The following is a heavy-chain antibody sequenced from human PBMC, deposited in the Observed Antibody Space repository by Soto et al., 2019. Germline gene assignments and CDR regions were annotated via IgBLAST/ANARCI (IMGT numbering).Heavy chain of an antibody. CDR3: AKGGWLVPQPTGSIAMDV. Sequence: PGGSLRLSCAASGFTFDDYTMHWVRQAPGKGLEWVSLISWDGASTYYAGSVKGRFTISRDNSKNSLYLQMNSLITEDTALYYCAKGGWLVPQPTGSIAMDVWGQGTTVTVSS. J-gene: IGHJ6*02. V-gene: IGHV3-43*01. CDR2: ISWDGAST. D-gene: IGHD6-19*01. CDR1: GFTFDDYT.